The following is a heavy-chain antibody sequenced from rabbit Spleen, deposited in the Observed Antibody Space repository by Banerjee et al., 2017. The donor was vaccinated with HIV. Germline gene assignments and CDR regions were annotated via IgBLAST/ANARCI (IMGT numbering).Heavy chain of an antibody. J-gene: IGHJ6*01. D-gene: IGHD1-1*01. CDR1: GVSFSSSSY. CDR3: ARDTSSSFSSYGMDL. V-gene: IGHV1S45*01. CDR2: IDTGSSGFT. Sequence: QEQVVESGGGLVQPGGSLTLTCTASGVSFSSSSYMCWVRQAPGKGLEWISCIDTGSSGFTYFATWAKGRFPCSKTSSTTVTLQMTRLTAADTDTYFCARDTSSSFSSYGMDLCGQGTLVTVS.